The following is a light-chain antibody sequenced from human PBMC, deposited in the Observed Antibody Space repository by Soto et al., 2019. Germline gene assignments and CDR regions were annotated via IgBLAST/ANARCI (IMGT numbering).Light chain of an antibody. V-gene: IGKV3-20*01. J-gene: IGKJ2*01. CDR1: QSLTSYY. CDR3: QQYDSSPYT. CDR2: GAS. Sequence: EIVLTQSPGTLSLSPGDRATLSCRASQSLTSYYLAWYQQRPGQAPRLLISGASTRATGIPDRFTGTGSGADFTLTIGRLEPEDFAVYYCQQYDSSPYTFGQGTKVDI.